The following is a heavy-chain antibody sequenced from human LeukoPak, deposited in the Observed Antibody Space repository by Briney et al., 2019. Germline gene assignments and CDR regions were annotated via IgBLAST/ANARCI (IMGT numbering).Heavy chain of an antibody. D-gene: IGHD4-17*01. V-gene: IGHV4-38-2*01. CDR2: IYYSGST. CDR3: ARLNAVTTIYYFDY. J-gene: IGHJ4*02. CDR1: GFTFSDYY. Sequence: GSLRLSCAASGFTFSDYYMSWIRRAPGKGLEWIGGIYYSGSTYYNPSLKSRVTISVDTSKNQFSLKLSSVTAADTAVYYCARLNAVTTIYYFDYWGQGTLVTVSS.